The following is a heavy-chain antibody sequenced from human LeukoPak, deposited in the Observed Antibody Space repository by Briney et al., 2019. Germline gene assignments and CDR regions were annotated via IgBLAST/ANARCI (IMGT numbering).Heavy chain of an antibody. Sequence: GGSLRLSCAASGFNFANHAMSWVRQAPGKGLEWVSAISGSGGSTYYADSVKGRFTISRDNSKNTLYLQMNSLRAEDTAVYYCAKDLGVSGSYYGYYYYGMDVWGQGTTVTVSS. CDR1: GFNFANHA. CDR3: AKDLGVSGSYYGYYYYGMDV. CDR2: ISGSGGST. D-gene: IGHD1-26*01. V-gene: IGHV3-23*01. J-gene: IGHJ6*02.